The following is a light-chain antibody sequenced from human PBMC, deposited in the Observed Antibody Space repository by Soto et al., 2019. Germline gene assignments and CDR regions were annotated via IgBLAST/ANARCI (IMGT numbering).Light chain of an antibody. CDR1: NSDIGGYNY. CDR2: DVS. CDR3: SSYTSSRTLA. V-gene: IGLV2-14*03. Sequence: QSALTQPASVSGSPGQSITVSCTGTNSDIGGYNYVSWYQQHPGKAPKLMIYDVSNRPSGVSNRFSGSKSGNTASLTISGLQAEDEADYYCSSYTSSRTLAFGTGTKLTVL. J-gene: IGLJ1*01.